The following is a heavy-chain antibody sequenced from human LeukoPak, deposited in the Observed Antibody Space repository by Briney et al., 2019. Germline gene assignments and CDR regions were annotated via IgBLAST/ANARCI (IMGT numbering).Heavy chain of an antibody. D-gene: IGHD4-17*01. CDR1: GFTFSDHY. V-gene: IGHV3-11*06. CDR3: ARGHYGLDY. CDR2: ISQSSTYI. J-gene: IGHJ4*02. Sequence: PGGSLRLSRGASGFTFSDHYMSWIRQAPGKGLEWVSYISQSSTYIDYADSVRGRFTISRDNAKSSLYLQMNSLRADDTAVYYCARGHYGLDYWGQGTPVTVSS.